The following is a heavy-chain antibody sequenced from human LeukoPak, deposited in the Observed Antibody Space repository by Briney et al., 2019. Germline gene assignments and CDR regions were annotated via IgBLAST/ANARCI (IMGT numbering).Heavy chain of an antibody. CDR2: IYHSGST. CDR1: GGSISSSNW. J-gene: IGHJ4*02. Sequence: PSGTLSLTCAVSGGSISSSNWWSWVRQPPGKGLEWIGEIYHSGSTNYNPSLKSRVTISVDTSQNQFSLKLSSATAADTAVYYCARHRTIYYDSSGYWVWGQGTLVTVSS. D-gene: IGHD3-22*01. V-gene: IGHV4-4*02. CDR3: ARHRTIYYDSSGYWV.